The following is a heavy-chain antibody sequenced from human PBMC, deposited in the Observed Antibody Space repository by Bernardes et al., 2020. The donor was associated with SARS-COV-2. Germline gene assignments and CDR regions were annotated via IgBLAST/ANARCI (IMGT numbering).Heavy chain of an antibody. CDR1: GGSISSGSYY. CDR3: ASGVGVLWFGVTFDY. V-gene: IGHV4-61*02. J-gene: IGHJ4*02. Sequence: SESLTLTCTVSGGSISSGSYYWIWIPQPNGKGLEWIGRLYTSGSTNYNPSLKSRVTISVDTSTNQFSLKLSSVTAADTAVYYCASGVGVLWFGVTFDYWGKGTVITVA. CDR2: LYTSGST. D-gene: IGHD3-10*01.